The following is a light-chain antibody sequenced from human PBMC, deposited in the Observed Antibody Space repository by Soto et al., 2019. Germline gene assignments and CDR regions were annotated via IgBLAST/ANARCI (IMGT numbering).Light chain of an antibody. V-gene: IGKV3-20*01. Sequence: EIVLTQSPATLSLSPGEIATLSCSASQSVSSYLAWYQQKPGQAPRLLIYGASSRATGIPDRFSGSGSGTDFTLTISRLEPEDFAVFYCHQCDSSPWTFGQGTKVDIK. CDR2: GAS. CDR1: QSVSSY. J-gene: IGKJ1*01. CDR3: HQCDSSPWT.